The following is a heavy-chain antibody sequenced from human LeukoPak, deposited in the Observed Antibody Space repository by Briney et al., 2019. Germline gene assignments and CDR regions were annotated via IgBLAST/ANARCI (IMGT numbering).Heavy chain of an antibody. D-gene: IGHD3-10*01. CDR3: ARDLYGSGSYYAGLWFDP. V-gene: IGHV1-18*01. Sequence: ASVKVSCKASGYTFTSYGISWVRQAPGQGLEWMGWISAYNGNTNYAQKLQGRVTMTTDTSTSTAYMELRSLRSDDTAVYYCARDLYGSGSYYAGLWFDPWGQGTLVTVSS. CDR1: GYTFTSYG. CDR2: ISAYNGNT. J-gene: IGHJ5*02.